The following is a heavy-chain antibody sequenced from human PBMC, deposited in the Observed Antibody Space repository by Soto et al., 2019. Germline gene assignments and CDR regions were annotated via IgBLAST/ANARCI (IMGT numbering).Heavy chain of an antibody. CDR1: GFTFSSYA. V-gene: IGHV3-23*01. CDR2: ISGSGGST. Sequence: GGSLRLSCAASGFTFSSYAMSWVHQAPGKGLEWVSAISGSGGSTYYADSVKGRFTISRDNSKNTLYLQMNSLRAEDTAVYYCGGQNRMVPAAMIDYWGQGTLVTVSS. J-gene: IGHJ4*02. CDR3: GGQNRMVPAAMIDY. D-gene: IGHD2-2*01.